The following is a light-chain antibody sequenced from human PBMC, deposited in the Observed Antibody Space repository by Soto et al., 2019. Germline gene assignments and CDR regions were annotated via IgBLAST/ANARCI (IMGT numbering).Light chain of an antibody. Sequence: DIQMTQSPSSLSASVGDRVTITCRASQGIGNSLAWYQQKPGKVPKVLIYTASTLQSGVPSRFSGSGSGTDFALTIHSLQPEDVATYFCQKYDSVPWSFGQGARVEI. CDR3: QKYDSVPWS. V-gene: IGKV1-27*01. CDR1: QGIGNS. CDR2: TAS. J-gene: IGKJ1*01.